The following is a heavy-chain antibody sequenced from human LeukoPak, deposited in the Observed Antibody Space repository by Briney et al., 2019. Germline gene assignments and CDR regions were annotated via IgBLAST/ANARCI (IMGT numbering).Heavy chain of an antibody. J-gene: IGHJ6*02. CDR2: ISWNSGSI. D-gene: IGHD5-18*01. CDR1: GFTFDDYA. Sequence: PGRSLRLSCAASGFTFDDYAMHWVRQAPGKGLEWVSDISWNSGSIGYADSVKGRFTISRDNAKNSLYLQMNSLRAEDTASYYCAKDMGYSYGYLDYYYGMDVWGQGTTVTVSS. CDR3: AKDMGYSYGYLDYYYGMDV. V-gene: IGHV3-9*01.